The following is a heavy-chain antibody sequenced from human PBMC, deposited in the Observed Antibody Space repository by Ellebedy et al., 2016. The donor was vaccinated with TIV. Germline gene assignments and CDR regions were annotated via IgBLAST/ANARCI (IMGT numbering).Heavy chain of an antibody. CDR2: IFYSGST. CDR3: ARMYCGGDCYRQENLYYFDQ. CDR1: GGSVSGGNFY. J-gene: IGHJ4*02. V-gene: IGHV4-61*01. Sequence: MPSETLSLTCTVSGGSVSGGNFYWSWIRQPPGKGLEWIGYIFYSGSTNFNPSLKSRVTISVDTSKKQFSLKLSSVTAADTALYYCARMYCGGDCYRQENLYYFDQWGQGTLVTVSS. D-gene: IGHD2-21*02.